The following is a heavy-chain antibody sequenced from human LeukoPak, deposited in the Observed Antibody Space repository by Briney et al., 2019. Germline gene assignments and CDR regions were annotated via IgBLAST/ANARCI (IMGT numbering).Heavy chain of an antibody. CDR1: GGSISSYY. J-gene: IGHJ6*02. D-gene: IGHD2-2*01. Sequence: PSETLSLTCTVSGGSISSYYWSWIRQPPGKGLEWIGYIYYSGSTNYNPSLKSRVTISVDTSKNQFSLKLSSVTAADTAVYYCARDPCSSTSCYAGNYYYYYGMDVWGQGTTVTVSS. CDR3: ARDPCSSTSCYAGNYYYYYGMDV. V-gene: IGHV4-59*01. CDR2: IYYSGST.